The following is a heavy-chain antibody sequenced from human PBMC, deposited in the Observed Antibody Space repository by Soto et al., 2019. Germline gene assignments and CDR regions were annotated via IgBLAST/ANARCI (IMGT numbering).Heavy chain of an antibody. J-gene: IGHJ3*02. Sequence: GGSLRLSCAASGFIFSNYWMSWVRQAPGKGLEWVANIKQDESEKYYVDSVKGRFTISRDNAKKSLYLQMNGLRAEDTAVYYCATRQRYCRSLNYRCSAFDMWGQGTMVTVSS. V-gene: IGHV3-7*01. CDR2: IKQDESEK. CDR3: ATRQRYCRSLNYRCSAFDM. CDR1: GFIFSNYW. D-gene: IGHD2-2*01.